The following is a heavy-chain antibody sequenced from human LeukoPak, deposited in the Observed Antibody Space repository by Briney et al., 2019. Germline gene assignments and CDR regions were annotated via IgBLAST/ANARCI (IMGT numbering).Heavy chain of an antibody. D-gene: IGHD3-3*01. V-gene: IGHV4-31*03. CDR2: VYYSGST. CDR1: GGSISSGGYY. CDR3: TREIEWLGDAFDI. J-gene: IGHJ3*02. Sequence: SETLSLTCTVSGGSISSGGYYWSWIRQHPGKGLEWIGYVYYSGSTYYNPSLKSRVTISVDTSKNQFSLKLSSVTAADTAVYYCTREIEWLGDAFDIWGQGTMVTVSS.